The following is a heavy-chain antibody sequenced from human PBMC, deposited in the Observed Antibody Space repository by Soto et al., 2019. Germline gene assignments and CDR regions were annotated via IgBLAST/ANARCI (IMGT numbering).Heavy chain of an antibody. J-gene: IGHJ3*02. Sequence: GGSLRLSCAASGFAFSSHPMSWVRQAPEKGLEWVAGISDGGDLTYNADSVRGRFTISRDNSRNTLYLQMNSLRAEDTAVYYCARRVIGSSRAFDIWGQVTIFTVSS. CDR1: GFAFSSHP. CDR2: ISDGGDLT. D-gene: IGHD3-10*01. CDR3: ARRVIGSSRAFDI. V-gene: IGHV3-23*01.